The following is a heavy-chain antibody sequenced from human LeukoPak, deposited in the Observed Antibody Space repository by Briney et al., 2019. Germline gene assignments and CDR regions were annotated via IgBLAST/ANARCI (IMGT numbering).Heavy chain of an antibody. CDR3: ARGAPRVEWEIPRAFDI. Sequence: GASVKVSCKASGYTFTSYAMNWVRQAPGQGLEWMGWINTNTGNPTYAQGFTGRFVFSLDTSVSTAYLQISSLKAEDTAVYYCARGAPRVEWEIPRAFDIWGQGTMVTVSS. CDR2: INTNTGNP. V-gene: IGHV7-4-1*02. CDR1: GYTFTSYA. D-gene: IGHD1-26*01. J-gene: IGHJ3*02.